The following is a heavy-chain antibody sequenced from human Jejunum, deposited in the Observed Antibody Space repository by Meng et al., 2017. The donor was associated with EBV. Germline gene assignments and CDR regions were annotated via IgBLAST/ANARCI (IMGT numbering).Heavy chain of an antibody. CDR3: AGGAAAGTGSGFQQ. CDR1: GDSVSSNSAT. CDR2: TYYRSKSYN. V-gene: IGHV6-1*01. J-gene: IGHJ1*01. Sequence: QVQLQQSGPGLVKPSQTRSLTCPISGDSVSSNSATWHWVRQSPSRGLEWLGRTYYRSKSYNDYAVSVKSRITINPDTSKNQFSLQLNSVTPEDTAVYYCAGGAAAGTGSGFQQWGQGTLCTVSS. D-gene: IGHD6-13*01.